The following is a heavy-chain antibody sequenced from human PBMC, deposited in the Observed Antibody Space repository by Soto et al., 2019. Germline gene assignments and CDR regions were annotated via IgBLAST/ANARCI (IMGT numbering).Heavy chain of an antibody. CDR3: ARGESFAAAALYNWFDP. Sequence: KPSETLSLTCTVSGGSISSSSYYWGWIRQPPGKGLEWIGSIYYSGSTYYNPSLKSRVTISVDTSKNQFSLKLSSVTAADTAVYYCARGESFAAAALYNWFDPWGQGTLVTVSS. CDR2: IYYSGST. D-gene: IGHD6-13*01. J-gene: IGHJ5*02. V-gene: IGHV4-39*01. CDR1: GGSISSSSYY.